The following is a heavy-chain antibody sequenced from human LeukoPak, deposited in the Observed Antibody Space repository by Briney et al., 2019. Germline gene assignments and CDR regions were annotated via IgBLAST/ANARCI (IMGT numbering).Heavy chain of an antibody. Sequence: SETLSLTCTVSGGSVSSGSYDWSWIRQPPGKGLEWSGYIYYSGSTNYNPSLKSRVTISVDTSKTQFSLKLSSGTAADTAVYYCSSTSAAMGRYFQHWGQGTLVTVSS. CDR3: SSTSAAMGRYFQH. V-gene: IGHV4-61*01. D-gene: IGHD2-2*01. J-gene: IGHJ1*01. CDR2: IYYSGST. CDR1: GGSVSSGSYD.